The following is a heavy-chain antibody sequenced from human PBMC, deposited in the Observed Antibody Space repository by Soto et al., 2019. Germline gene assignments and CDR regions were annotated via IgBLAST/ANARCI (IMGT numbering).Heavy chain of an antibody. V-gene: IGHV4-30-4*01. D-gene: IGHD6-6*01. CDR1: GGSISSGDYY. CDR2: ICYSGST. J-gene: IGHJ4*02. CDR3: DRAPGSSSDY. Sequence: PSETLSLTCTVSGGSISSGDYYWSWIRQPPGKGLEWIGYICYSGSTYYTPSLKSRVTISVDTSQNQFALKLSSVTAADTAVYSCDRAPGSSSDYWGQGTLVTVSS.